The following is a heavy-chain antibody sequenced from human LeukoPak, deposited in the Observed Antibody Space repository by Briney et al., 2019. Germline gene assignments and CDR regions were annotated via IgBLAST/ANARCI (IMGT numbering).Heavy chain of an antibody. CDR2: ISAYNGNT. V-gene: IGHV1-18*01. Sequence: ASVTVSFKATVYTFTSYGISWVRPAPGKGLEWMGWISAYNGNTNYAQKLQGRATMTTDSSTSTSYIELRSLRSEDTAVYYCARALHYYDSSGYDYWGPGTLVTVSS. CDR1: VYTFTSYG. D-gene: IGHD3-22*01. J-gene: IGHJ4*01. CDR3: ARALHYYDSSGYDY.